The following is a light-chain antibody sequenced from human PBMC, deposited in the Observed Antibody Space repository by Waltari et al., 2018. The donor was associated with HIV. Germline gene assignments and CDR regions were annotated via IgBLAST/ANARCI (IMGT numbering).Light chain of an antibody. J-gene: IGLJ2*01. CDR3: ATWDDSGDGPMV. CDR2: SSN. CDR1: ASTIGTNH. Sequence: QPVLTQPPSTSGTPGQRVTISCSGGASTIGTNHVQWSQVFPGTAPKLLIYSSNQVSTGVPDRFSASKSGTSASLTISGLQSEDEAHYYCATWDDSGDGPMVFGRGTKLTVL. V-gene: IGLV1-44*01.